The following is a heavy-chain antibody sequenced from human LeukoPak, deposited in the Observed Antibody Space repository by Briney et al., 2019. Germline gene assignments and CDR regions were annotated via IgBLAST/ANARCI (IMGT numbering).Heavy chain of an antibody. D-gene: IGHD2-15*01. CDR2: INPNTGHT. V-gene: IGHV1-2*02. CDR3: ARYSDNTSGLDY. J-gene: IGHJ4*02. CDR1: GITLTDHY. Sequence: ASVKVSCTASGITLTDHYIHWLRQAPGKGLEWMGWINPNTGHTGYAEKFQGGVTMTRDTSIGTVYMEVASLKSDDTAVYFCARYSDNTSGLDYWGQGTLVTVS.